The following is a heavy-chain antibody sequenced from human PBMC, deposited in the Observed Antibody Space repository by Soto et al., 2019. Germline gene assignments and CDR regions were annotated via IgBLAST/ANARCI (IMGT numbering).Heavy chain of an antibody. CDR2: ISGSGGST. V-gene: IGHV3-23*01. CDR1: GFTFSTYS. J-gene: IGHJ4*02. CDR3: AKATYYDSTGYYQLYFDY. Sequence: PGGSLRLSCAASGFTFSTYSMNWVRQAPGKGLEWVSAISGSGGSTYYADSVKGRFTISRDNSKNTLYLQMNSLRAEDTAVYYCAKATYYDSTGYYQLYFDYWGQGTLVTVSS. D-gene: IGHD3-22*01.